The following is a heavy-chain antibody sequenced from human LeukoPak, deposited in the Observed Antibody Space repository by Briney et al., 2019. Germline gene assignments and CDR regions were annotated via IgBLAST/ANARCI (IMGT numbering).Heavy chain of an antibody. Sequence: GGSLRLSCAASGFTFDDYTMHWVRQAPGKGLEWVSLISWDGGSTYYADSVKGRFTISRDNSKNTLYLQMNSLRAEDTAVYYCANRIMDYWGQGTLVTVSS. D-gene: IGHD2-15*01. V-gene: IGHV3-43*01. CDR3: ANRIMDY. CDR1: GFTFDDYT. J-gene: IGHJ4*02. CDR2: ISWDGGST.